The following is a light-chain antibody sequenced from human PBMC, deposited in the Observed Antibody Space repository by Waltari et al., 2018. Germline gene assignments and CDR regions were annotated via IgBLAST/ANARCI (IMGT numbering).Light chain of an antibody. Sequence: QSALTQPASVSGSPGQSITISCTGPISDVGTYNLVSSYQQHPGKAPKLIIYEDNKRPSGVSDRLSGSKSGNTASLTISGLQAEDEADYYCCTYVGRTTFHVTFGGGTKLTVL. J-gene: IGLJ2*01. CDR3: CTYVGRTTFHVT. V-gene: IGLV2-23*02. CDR1: ISDVGTYNL. CDR2: EDN.